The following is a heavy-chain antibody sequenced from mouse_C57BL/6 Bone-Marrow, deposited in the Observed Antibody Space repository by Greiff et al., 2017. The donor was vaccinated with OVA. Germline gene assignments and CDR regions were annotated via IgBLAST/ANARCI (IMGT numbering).Heavy chain of an antibody. CDR2: ISDGGSYT. Sequence: EVKLMESGGGLVKPGGSLKLSCAASGFTFSSYAMSWVRQTPEKRLEWVATISDGGSYTYYPDNVKGRFIISRDNAKNNLYLQMSHLKSEDTAMYYCARVATVVADYWGQGTTLTVSS. V-gene: IGHV5-4*03. CDR3: ARVATVVADY. D-gene: IGHD1-1*01. J-gene: IGHJ2*01. CDR1: GFTFSSYA.